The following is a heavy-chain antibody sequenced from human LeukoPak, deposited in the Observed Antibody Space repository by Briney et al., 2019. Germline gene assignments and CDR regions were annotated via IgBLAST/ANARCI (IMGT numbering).Heavy chain of an antibody. Sequence: SQTLSLTCAISGDSVSSNSAAWNWIRQTPSRGLEWLGRTYYRSKWYNDYAVSVKSRITINPDTSKNQFSLQLSSVTAADTAVYYCARAWVTMGLTRGFDPWGQGTLVTVSS. CDR2: TYYRSKWYN. CDR3: ARAWVTMGLTRGFDP. V-gene: IGHV6-1*01. J-gene: IGHJ5*02. CDR1: GDSVSSNSAA. D-gene: IGHD3-10*01.